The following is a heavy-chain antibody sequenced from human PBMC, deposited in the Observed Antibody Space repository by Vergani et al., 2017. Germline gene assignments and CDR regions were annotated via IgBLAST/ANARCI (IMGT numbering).Heavy chain of an antibody. CDR3: AKDLRSSNWGGRFDS. D-gene: IGHD6-13*01. CDR2: ISSSSSYI. Sequence: EVQLVESGGGLVKPGGSLRLSCAASGFTFSSYSMNWVRQAPGKGLEWVSSISSSSSYIYYADSVKGRFTISRDNAKNSLYLQMNSLRGEDTAVYYCAKDLRSSNWGGRFDSWGQGTLVTVSS. V-gene: IGHV3-21*04. CDR1: GFTFSSYS. J-gene: IGHJ4*02.